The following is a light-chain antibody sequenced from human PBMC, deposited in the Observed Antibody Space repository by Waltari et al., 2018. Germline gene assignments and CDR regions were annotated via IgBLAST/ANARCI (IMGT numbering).Light chain of an antibody. CDR1: QSIDNF. Sequence: EIVLTQSPATLSLSPGERATLYCRASQSIDNFLAWYQQKPGQAPRLLIYDSSNRATDIPARFSGSVSGTDFTLTISSLEPEDFAVYYCQQLSGWPPTFGGGTKVDI. CDR2: DSS. V-gene: IGKV3-11*01. J-gene: IGKJ4*01. CDR3: QQLSGWPPT.